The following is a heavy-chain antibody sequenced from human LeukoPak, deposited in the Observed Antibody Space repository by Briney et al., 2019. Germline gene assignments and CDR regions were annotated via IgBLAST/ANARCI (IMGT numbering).Heavy chain of an antibody. CDR1: GFTFIGYA. CDR2: ISGSGGST. D-gene: IGHD2-15*01. Sequence: GGSLRLSCAASGFTFIGYAMSWVRQAPGKGLEWVSAISGSGGSTYYADSVKGRFTISRDNSKNTLYLQMNSLRAEDTAVYYCAKDRGYCSGGGCYLDYWGQGTLVTGST. V-gene: IGHV3-23*01. J-gene: IGHJ4*02. CDR3: AKDRGYCSGGGCYLDY.